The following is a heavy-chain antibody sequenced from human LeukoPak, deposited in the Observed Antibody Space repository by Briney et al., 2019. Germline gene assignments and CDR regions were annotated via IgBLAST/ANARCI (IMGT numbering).Heavy chain of an antibody. V-gene: IGHV1-69*13. CDR1: GGTFSSYA. Sequence: GASVKVSCKASGGTFSSYAISWVRQAPGQGLEWMGGIIPIFGTANYAQKFQGRVTITADESTSTAYMELSSLRSEDTAVYYCARHATYYGSGSYYLGYFDYWGQGTLVTVSS. J-gene: IGHJ4*02. D-gene: IGHD3-10*01. CDR2: IIPIFGTA. CDR3: ARHATYYGSGSYYLGYFDY.